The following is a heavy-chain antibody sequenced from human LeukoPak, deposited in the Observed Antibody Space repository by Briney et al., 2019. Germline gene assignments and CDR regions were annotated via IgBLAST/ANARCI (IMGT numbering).Heavy chain of an antibody. CDR2: IYYSGST. CDR3: ARGGCSSTSCATDWFDP. CDR1: GGSTSSYY. D-gene: IGHD2-2*01. J-gene: IGHJ5*02. V-gene: IGHV4-59*01. Sequence: PSETLSLTCTVSGGSTSSYYWSWIRQPPGKGLEWIGYIYYSGSTNYNPSLKSRVTISVDTSKNQFSLKLSSVTAADTAVYYCARGGCSSTSCATDWFDPWGQGTLVTVSS.